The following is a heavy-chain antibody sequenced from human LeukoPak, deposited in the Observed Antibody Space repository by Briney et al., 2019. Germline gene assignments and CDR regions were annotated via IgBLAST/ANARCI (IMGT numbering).Heavy chain of an antibody. Sequence: GGSLRLSCAASGFTFSSYAMSWVRQAPGKGLEWVSSVCGGGSTYYADSVKGRFTISRDDSKNTLSLEMNTLRAEDTAVYYCAKGGGGTCYARSDYWGQGTLVTVSS. J-gene: IGHJ4*02. CDR2: VCGGGST. CDR1: GFTFSSYA. CDR3: AKGGGGTCYARSDY. D-gene: IGHD2-15*01. V-gene: IGHV3-23*01.